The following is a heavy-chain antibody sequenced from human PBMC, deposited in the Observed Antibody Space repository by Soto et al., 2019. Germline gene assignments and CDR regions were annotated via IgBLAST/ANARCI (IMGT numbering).Heavy chain of an antibody. CDR1: GYTFTSYD. J-gene: IGHJ4*02. CDR2: MSPNSGNT. Sequence: ASVKVSCKASGYTFTSYDINWVRQATGQGLEWMGWMSPNSGNTGYAQKFQGRVTMTRNTSISTAYMELSSLRAEDTAVYYCARGFSAGKGSPPDFWGQGSLVTVSS. D-gene: IGHD6-13*01. V-gene: IGHV1-8*01. CDR3: ARGFSAGKGSPPDF.